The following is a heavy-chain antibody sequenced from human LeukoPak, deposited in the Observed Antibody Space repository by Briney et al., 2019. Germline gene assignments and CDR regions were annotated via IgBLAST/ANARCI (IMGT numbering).Heavy chain of an antibody. CDR2: INLSGST. Sequence: SETLSLTCAVYGGSFSGYYWSWIRQPPGKGREWMGEINLSGSTNYIPSLKSRVTISVDKSKNQFPLSLGSVAAADTAVYYCARLHQPEPDYWGQGTLVTVSS. CDR1: GGSFSGYY. J-gene: IGHJ4*02. CDR3: ARLHQPEPDY. V-gene: IGHV4-34*01. D-gene: IGHD1-14*01.